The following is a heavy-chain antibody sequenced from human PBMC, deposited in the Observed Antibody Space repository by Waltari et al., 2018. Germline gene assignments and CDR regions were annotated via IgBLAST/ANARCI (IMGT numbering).Heavy chain of an antibody. Sequence: QVQLVQSGAEVKKPGASVKVSCKASGYTFTGYYMHWVRQAPGPGLEWMGWINPNSGGTNYAQKFQGRVTMTRDTSISTAYMELSRLRSDDTAVYYCARVTRDIVLMVLYQDAFDIWGQGTMVTVSS. J-gene: IGHJ3*02. CDR2: INPNSGGT. CDR1: GYTFTGYY. V-gene: IGHV1-2*02. CDR3: ARVTRDIVLMVLYQDAFDI. D-gene: IGHD2-8*01.